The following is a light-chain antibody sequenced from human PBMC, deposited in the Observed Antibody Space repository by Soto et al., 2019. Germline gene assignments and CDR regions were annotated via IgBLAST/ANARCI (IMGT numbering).Light chain of an antibody. J-gene: IGKJ5*01. V-gene: IGKV3-11*01. CDR1: QSVSSY. Sequence: VLTQSPATLSVAPGQIDNLSASASQSVSSYLAWYQQKPGQAPRLFIYDTSNRATGVPARFSGSGSGTDFTLTISSLEPEDCAIYYCQQRQYWPPITFGQGTRLE. CDR2: DTS. CDR3: QQRQYWPPIT.